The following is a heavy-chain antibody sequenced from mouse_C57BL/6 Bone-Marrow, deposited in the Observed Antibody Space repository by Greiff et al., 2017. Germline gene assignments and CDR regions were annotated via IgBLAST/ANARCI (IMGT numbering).Heavy chain of an antibody. V-gene: IGHV1-76*01. CDR2: IYPGSGNT. Sequence: VKLMESGAELVRPGASVKLSCKASGYTFTDYYINWVKQRPGQGLEWIARIYPGSGNTYYNEKFKGKATLTAEKSSSTAYMQLSSLTSEDSAVYFCARNYGSRSAFAYWGQGTLVTVSA. CDR1: GYTFTDYY. D-gene: IGHD1-1*01. J-gene: IGHJ3*01. CDR3: ARNYGSRSAFAY.